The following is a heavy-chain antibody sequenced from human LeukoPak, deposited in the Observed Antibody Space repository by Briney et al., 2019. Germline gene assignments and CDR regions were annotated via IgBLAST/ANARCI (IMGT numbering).Heavy chain of an antibody. V-gene: IGHV4-4*07. Sequence: SETLSLTCTVSGGSISSYYWSWIRQPAGKGLEWIGRIYTSGSTTYNPSLKSRVTMSVDTSKNQFSLKLSSVPAADTAVYYCARVRGYSYGYWFDPWGQGTLVTVSS. CDR3: ARVRGYSYGYWFDP. CDR2: IYTSGST. CDR1: GGSISSYY. J-gene: IGHJ5*02. D-gene: IGHD5-18*01.